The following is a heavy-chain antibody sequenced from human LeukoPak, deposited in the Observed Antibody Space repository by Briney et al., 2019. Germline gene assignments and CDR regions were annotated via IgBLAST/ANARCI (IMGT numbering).Heavy chain of an antibody. J-gene: IGHJ6*03. CDR3: AREKCSGGSCYSGYYYYYCMDV. D-gene: IGHD2-15*01. Sequence: SETLSLTCTVSGGSISSSSYYWGWIRQPPGKGLEWIGSIYYTGSTYYNPSLRSRVTMSVDTSKNQFSLKLSSVTAADTAVYYCAREKCSGGSCYSGYYYYYCMDVWGKGTTVTVSS. CDR2: IYYTGST. V-gene: IGHV4-39*01. CDR1: GGSISSSSYY.